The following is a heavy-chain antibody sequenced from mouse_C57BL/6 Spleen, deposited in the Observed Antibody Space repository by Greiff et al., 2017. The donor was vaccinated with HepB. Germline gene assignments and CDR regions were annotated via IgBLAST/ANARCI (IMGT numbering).Heavy chain of an antibody. CDR3: ASEDWDGNYWYFDV. CDR1: GYSITSGYD. D-gene: IGHD2-1*01. CDR2: ISYSGST. V-gene: IGHV3-1*01. Sequence: VQLKESGPGMVKPSQSLSLTCTVTGYSITSGYDWHWIRHFPGNKLEWMGYISYSGSTNYNPSLKSRISITHDTSKNHFFLKLNSVTTEDTATYYCASEDWDGNYWYFDVWGTGTTVTVSS. J-gene: IGHJ1*03.